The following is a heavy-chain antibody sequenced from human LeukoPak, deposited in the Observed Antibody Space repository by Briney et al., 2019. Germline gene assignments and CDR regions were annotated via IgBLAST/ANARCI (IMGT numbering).Heavy chain of an antibody. J-gene: IGHJ5*02. CDR2: INYSGST. CDR1: GGSFSGYY. CDR3: ARGGSEYSSSWYRANWFDP. V-gene: IGHV4-34*01. Sequence: SSETLSLTCAVYGGSFSGYYWSWIRQPPGKGLEWIGEINYSGSTNYNPSLKSRVTISVDTSKNQFSLKLSSVTAADTAVYYCARGGSEYSSSWYRANWFDPWGQGTLVTVSS. D-gene: IGHD6-13*01.